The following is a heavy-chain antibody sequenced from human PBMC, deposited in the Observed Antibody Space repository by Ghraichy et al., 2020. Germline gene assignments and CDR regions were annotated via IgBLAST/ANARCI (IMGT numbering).Heavy chain of an antibody. CDR2: IWYDGSNK. Sequence: GESLNISCAASGFTFSSYGMHWVRQAPGKGLEWVAVIWYDGSNKYYADSVKGRFTISRDNSKNTLYLQMNSLRAEDTAVYYCARGRDYGGNSDFDYWGQGTLVTVSS. CDR3: ARGRDYGGNSDFDY. V-gene: IGHV3-33*01. J-gene: IGHJ4*02. D-gene: IGHD4-23*01. CDR1: GFTFSSYG.